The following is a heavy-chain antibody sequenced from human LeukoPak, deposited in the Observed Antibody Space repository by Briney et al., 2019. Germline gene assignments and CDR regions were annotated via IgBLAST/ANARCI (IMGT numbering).Heavy chain of an antibody. CDR2: VSGSGDST. CDR1: GFTFNIYA. CDR3: ARGWELDFDY. Sequence: GGSLRLSCAASGFTFNIYAINWVRQAPGKGLEWVSGVSGSGDSTYYADSVKGRFTISRDNAKNSLYLQMNSLRAEDTAVYYCARGWELDFDYWGQGTLVTVSS. D-gene: IGHD1-1*01. V-gene: IGHV3-23*01. J-gene: IGHJ4*02.